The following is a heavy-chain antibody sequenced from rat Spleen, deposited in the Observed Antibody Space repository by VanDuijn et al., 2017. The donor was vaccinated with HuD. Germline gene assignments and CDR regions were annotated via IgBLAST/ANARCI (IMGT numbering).Heavy chain of an antibody. D-gene: IGHD5-1*01. CDR3: ARTGRFLFDY. Sequence: EVQLQESGPGLVKPSQSLSLTCSVTGYSISSAYRWNWIRKFPGNKLEWMGYINSAGTTIYSPSLKSRISITRDTSKNQFFLQVNSITTEDTATYYCARTGRFLFDYWGQGVMVTVSS. J-gene: IGHJ2*01. CDR1: GYSISSAYR. V-gene: IGHV3-3*01. CDR2: INSAGTT.